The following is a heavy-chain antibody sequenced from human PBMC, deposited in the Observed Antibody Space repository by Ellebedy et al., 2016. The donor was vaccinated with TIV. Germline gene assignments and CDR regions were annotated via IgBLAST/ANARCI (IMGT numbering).Heavy chain of an antibody. Sequence: SVKVSCKASGGTSNNYAINWVRQAPGQGLEWMGGIIPIFSTPNYAQKFQDRVTITADESTSTTYMALSSLTSEDTAVYYCARARDYSHGGRHPIYFFDSWGQGTLVTVSS. V-gene: IGHV1-69*13. D-gene: IGHD2-15*01. CDR3: ARARDYSHGGRHPIYFFDS. CDR2: IIPIFSTP. CDR1: GGTSNNYA. J-gene: IGHJ4*02.